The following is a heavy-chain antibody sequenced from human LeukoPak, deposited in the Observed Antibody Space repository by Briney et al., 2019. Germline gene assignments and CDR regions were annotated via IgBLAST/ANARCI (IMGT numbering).Heavy chain of an antibody. V-gene: IGHV3-21*01. CDR1: GFTFSTYN. CDR2: ISTSGSST. CDR3: AREPGNNGDLDY. J-gene: IGHJ4*02. Sequence: PGGSLRLSCAASGFTFSTYNMNWVRQAPGKGLEWVSSISTSGSSTFYADSMKGRFTTSRDNAKSSLYLQMSSLRAEDTAVYYCAREPGNNGDLDYWGQGTLVTVSS. D-gene: IGHD4-17*01.